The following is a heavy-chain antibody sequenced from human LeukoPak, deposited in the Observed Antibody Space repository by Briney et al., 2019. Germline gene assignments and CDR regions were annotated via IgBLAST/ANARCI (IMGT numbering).Heavy chain of an antibody. D-gene: IGHD2-15*01. CDR1: GFTFDDYA. V-gene: IGHV3-9*01. J-gene: IGHJ3*02. CDR3: ARESGDASGPLNI. Sequence: SLRLSCAASGFTFDDYAMHWVRQAPGKGLEWVSGISWNSGSIGYADSVKGRFTISRDNAKNSLYLQMNSLRAEDTAVYYCARESGDASGPLNIWGQGTMVTVSS. CDR2: ISWNSGSI.